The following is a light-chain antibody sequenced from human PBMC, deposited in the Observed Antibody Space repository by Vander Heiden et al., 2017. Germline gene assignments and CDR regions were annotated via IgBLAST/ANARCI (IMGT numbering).Light chain of an antibody. CDR3: QQYNNWPPRYT. CDR2: GAS. V-gene: IGKV3-15*01. CDR1: QNIRT. Sequence: EIVMTQSPATLSVSPGERAPLSCRASQNIRTLLIYGASTRATGFPARFSGSGSGTEFTLSISSLQSEDVAVYYCQQYNNWPPRYTFGQGTKLEIK. J-gene: IGKJ2*01.